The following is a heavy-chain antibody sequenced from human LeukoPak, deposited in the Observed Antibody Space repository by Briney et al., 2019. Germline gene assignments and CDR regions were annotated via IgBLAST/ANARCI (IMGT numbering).Heavy chain of an antibody. V-gene: IGHV4-39*01. Sequence: SETLSLTCTVSGGSISSSSYYWGWIGQPPGKGLEWIGSIYYSGSTYYNPSLKSRVTISVDTSKNQFSLKLSSVTAADTAVYYCARGYSATYGRFDPWGQGTLVTVSS. CDR3: ARGYSATYGRFDP. CDR2: IYYSGST. CDR1: GGSISSSSYY. D-gene: IGHD5-12*01. J-gene: IGHJ5*02.